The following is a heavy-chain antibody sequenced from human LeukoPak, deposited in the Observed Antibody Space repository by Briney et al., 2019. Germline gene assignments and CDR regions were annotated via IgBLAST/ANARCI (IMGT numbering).Heavy chain of an antibody. CDR2: IIPIFGTA. Sequence: SVRVSCTASGGTFGSYVISWVRQAPGQGLEWMGGIIPIFGTAHYAQKFQGRLTITADESTSTVYMEMSSLRSEDTAMYYCAKEGDTALVTGYFGLWGRGTLVTVSS. CDR1: GGTFGSYV. V-gene: IGHV1-69*13. J-gene: IGHJ2*01. CDR3: AKEGDTALVTGYFGL. D-gene: IGHD5-18*01.